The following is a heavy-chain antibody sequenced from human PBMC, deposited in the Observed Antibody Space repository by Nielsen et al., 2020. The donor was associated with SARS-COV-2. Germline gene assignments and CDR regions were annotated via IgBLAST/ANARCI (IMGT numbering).Heavy chain of an antibody. CDR2: IYYSGST. D-gene: IGHD4-17*01. CDR3: ARVGGDYPDY. Sequence: SETLSLTCTVSGGSVSSGSYYWSWIRQPPGKGLEWIGYIYYSGSTNYNPSLKSRVTISVDTSKNQFSLKLSSVTAADTAVYYCARVGGDYPDYWDQGTLVTVSS. CDR1: GGSVSSGSYY. J-gene: IGHJ4*02. V-gene: IGHV4-61*01.